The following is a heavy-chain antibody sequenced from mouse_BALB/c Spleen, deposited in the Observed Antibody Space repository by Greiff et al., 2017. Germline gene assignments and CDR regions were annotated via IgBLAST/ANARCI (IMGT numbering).Heavy chain of an antibody. Sequence: DVMLVESGGGLVKPGGSLKLSCAASGFAFSSYDMSWVRQTPEKRLEWVAYISSGGGSTYYPDTVKGRFTISRDNAKNTLHLQMSSLKSEDTAMYYCARQRGFDYWGQGTTLTVSS. CDR3: ARQRGFDY. CDR2: ISSGGGST. CDR1: GFAFSSYD. V-gene: IGHV5-12-1*01. J-gene: IGHJ2*01.